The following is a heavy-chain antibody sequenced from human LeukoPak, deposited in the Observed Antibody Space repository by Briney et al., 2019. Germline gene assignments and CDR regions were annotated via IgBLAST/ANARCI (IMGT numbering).Heavy chain of an antibody. D-gene: IGHD6-13*01. J-gene: IGHJ5*02. CDR1: GFTFDDYG. V-gene: IGHV3-20*04. CDR3: ARAASSSWYSSDWFDP. CDR2: INWNGGST. Sequence: PGGSLRLSCAASGFTFDDYGMSWVRQAPGKGLEWVSGINWNGGSTGYADSVKGRFTISRDNAKNSLYLQMNSLRAEDTAVYYCARAASSSWYSSDWFDPWGQGTLVTVSS.